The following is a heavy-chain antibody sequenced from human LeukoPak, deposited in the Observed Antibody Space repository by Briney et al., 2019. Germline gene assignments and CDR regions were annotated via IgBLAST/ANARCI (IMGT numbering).Heavy chain of an antibody. Sequence: PGGSLRLSCAASGFTFSSYAMHWVRQAPGKGLEWVSAISGSGGSTYYADSVKGRFTISRDNSKNTLYLQMNSLRAEDTAVYYCAKEFGSGYYYPTALYYFDYWGQGTLVTVSS. D-gene: IGHD3-22*01. CDR2: ISGSGGST. CDR3: AKEFGSGYYYPTALYYFDY. V-gene: IGHV3-23*01. J-gene: IGHJ4*02. CDR1: GFTFSSYA.